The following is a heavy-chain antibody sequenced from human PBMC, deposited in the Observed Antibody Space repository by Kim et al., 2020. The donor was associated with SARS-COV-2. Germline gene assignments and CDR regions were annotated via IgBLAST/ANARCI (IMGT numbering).Heavy chain of an antibody. D-gene: IGHD6-19*01. J-gene: IGHJ6*02. V-gene: IGHV3-23*01. Sequence: GGSLRLSCEASGFPFSTNAMSWVRQAPGKGLEWVSLISGGGGNTYYADSVKGRFTISRDNSKNTLYLQMNSLRAEDTAVYYCAKVPGSSGWYIYGMDVWGQGTTVTVSS. CDR1: GFPFSTNA. CDR2: ISGGGGNT. CDR3: AKVPGSSGWYIYGMDV.